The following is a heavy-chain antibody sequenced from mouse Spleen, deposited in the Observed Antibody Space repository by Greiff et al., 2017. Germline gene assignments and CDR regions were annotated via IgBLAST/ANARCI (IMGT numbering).Heavy chain of an antibody. D-gene: IGHD1-1*01. CDR2: INPYNGDT. CDR1: GYSFTGYF. J-gene: IGHJ2*01. Sequence: VQLKESGPELVKPGASVKISCKASGYSFTGYFMNWVKQSHGKSLEWIGRINPYNGDTFYNQKFKGKATLTVDKSSSTAHMELLSLTSEDSAVYYCGREAEFYYYGRGGFDYWGQGTTLTVSS. CDR3: GREAEFYYYGRGGFDY. V-gene: IGHV1-37*01.